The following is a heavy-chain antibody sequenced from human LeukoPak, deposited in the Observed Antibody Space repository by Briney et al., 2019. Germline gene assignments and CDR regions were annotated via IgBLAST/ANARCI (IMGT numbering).Heavy chain of an antibody. Sequence: GGSLRLSCAASGFTFSSYAMSWVRRAPGKGLEWVSAISGSGGSTYYADSVKGRFTISRDNSKNTLYLQMNSLRAEDTAVYYCAKDLADYYDSSGYSAFDYWGQGTLVTVSS. CDR3: AKDLADYYDSSGYSAFDY. V-gene: IGHV3-23*01. CDR2: ISGSGGST. J-gene: IGHJ4*02. CDR1: GFTFSSYA. D-gene: IGHD3-22*01.